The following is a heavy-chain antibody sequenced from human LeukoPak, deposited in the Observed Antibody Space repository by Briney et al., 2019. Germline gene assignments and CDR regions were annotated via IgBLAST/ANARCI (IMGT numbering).Heavy chain of an antibody. J-gene: IGHJ6*04. D-gene: IGHD2-2*01. CDR1: GGSFSGYY. CDR2: INHSGST. V-gene: IGHV4-34*01. Sequence: SETLSLTCAVYGGSFSGYYWSWIRQPPGKGLEWIGEINHSGSTNYNPSLKSRVTISVDTSKNQFSPKLSSVTAADTAVYYCARVGDIVVVPAAMPEDYYYGMDVWGKGTTVTVSS. CDR3: ARVGDIVVVPAAMPEDYYYGMDV.